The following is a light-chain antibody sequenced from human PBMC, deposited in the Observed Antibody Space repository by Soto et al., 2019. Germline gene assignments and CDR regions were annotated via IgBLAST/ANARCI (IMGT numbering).Light chain of an antibody. CDR3: QQYGSSPRT. J-gene: IGKJ1*01. CDR2: GAS. V-gene: IGKV3-20*01. Sequence: DIVMTQSPATLSVSPGERATLSCWASETVATNLAWYQQKPGQAPRLLISGASTRAAGISDRFTGSGSGTDFTLTIATLEPEDFAVYYCQQYGSSPRTFGLGTKVDIK. CDR1: ETVATN.